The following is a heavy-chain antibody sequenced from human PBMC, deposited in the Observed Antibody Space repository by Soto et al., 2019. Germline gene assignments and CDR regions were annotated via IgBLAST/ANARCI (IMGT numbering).Heavy chain of an antibody. V-gene: IGHV4-59*08. CDR3: ARQGYDSSGYDFDY. Sequence: SETLSLTCTVSGGSISSYYWSWIRQPPGKGLEWIGYIYYSESTNYNPSLKSRVIISVDTSKNQFSLRLSSVTAADTAVYYCARQGYDSSGYDFDYWGQGTLVTVSS. D-gene: IGHD3-22*01. CDR2: IYYSEST. J-gene: IGHJ4*02. CDR1: GGSISSYY.